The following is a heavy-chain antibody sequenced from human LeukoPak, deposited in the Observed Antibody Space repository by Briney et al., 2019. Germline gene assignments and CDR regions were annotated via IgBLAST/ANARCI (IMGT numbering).Heavy chain of an antibody. D-gene: IGHD3-3*01. Sequence: ASVKVSCKASGYTFTGYYMHWVRQAPGQGREWMGWINPNSGGTNYAQKSQGRVTMTRDTSISTAYMELSRLRSDDTAVYYCARDSRFLEWLGYYFDYWGQGTLVTVSS. CDR1: GYTFTGYY. J-gene: IGHJ4*02. V-gene: IGHV1-2*02. CDR3: ARDSRFLEWLGYYFDY. CDR2: INPNSGGT.